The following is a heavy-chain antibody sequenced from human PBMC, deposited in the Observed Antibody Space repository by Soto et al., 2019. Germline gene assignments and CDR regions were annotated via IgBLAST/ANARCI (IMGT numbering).Heavy chain of an antibody. Sequence: HPGGSLGLSCAASGFTFGSYGIHGSGQAQGKGLEWVAVIWYDGSNKYYADSVKGRFTISRDNSKNTLYLQMNSLRAEDTAVYYCASRRDGYNNGAFDIWGQGTMVTVSS. CDR2: IWYDGSNK. CDR1: GFTFGSYG. D-gene: IGHD4-4*01. J-gene: IGHJ3*02. CDR3: ASRRDGYNNGAFDI. V-gene: IGHV3-33*01.